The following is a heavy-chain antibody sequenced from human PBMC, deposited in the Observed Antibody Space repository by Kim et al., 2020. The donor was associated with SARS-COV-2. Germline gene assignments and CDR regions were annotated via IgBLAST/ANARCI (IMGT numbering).Heavy chain of an antibody. CDR1: GFTFTMYS. D-gene: IGHD6-19*01. V-gene: IGHV3-30*04. Sequence: GWSLRLSCAASGFTFTMYSMHWVRQAPGKGLEWVAFISFDGSNTDYADSVKGRFTVSRDSSKTTVFLEMSRLRLADTALYFCARDPIYASGRGYFDSWG. J-gene: IGHJ4*03. CDR2: ISFDGSNT. CDR3: ARDPIYASGRGYFDS.